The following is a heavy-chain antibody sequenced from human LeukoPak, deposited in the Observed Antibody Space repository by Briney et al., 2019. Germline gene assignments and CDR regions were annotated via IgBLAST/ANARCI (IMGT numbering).Heavy chain of an antibody. J-gene: IGHJ4*02. D-gene: IGHD6-13*01. CDR1: GGTFSSYA. V-gene: IGHV1-69*13. CDR3: ARGGSSSLGSFDY. CDR2: IIPIFGTA. Sequence: SVKVSCKASGGTFSSYAISWVRQAPGQGLEWMGGIIPIFGTANYAQKFQGRVTITADESTSTAYMELSSLRSEDTAVYYCARGGSSSLGSFDYWGQGTLVTVSS.